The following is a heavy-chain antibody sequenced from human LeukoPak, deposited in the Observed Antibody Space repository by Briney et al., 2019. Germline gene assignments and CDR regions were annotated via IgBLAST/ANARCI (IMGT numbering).Heavy chain of an antibody. Sequence: GGSLRLSCAASGFTFSDYYMSWIRQAPGKGLEWVSYISSSGSTIYYADSVKGRFTISRDNAKNSLYLQMNSLRAEDTAVYYCAKAQYYYDSSGYLDYFDYWGQGTLVTVSS. V-gene: IGHV3-11*04. CDR1: GFTFSDYY. CDR3: AKAQYYYDSSGYLDYFDY. CDR2: ISSSGSTI. J-gene: IGHJ4*02. D-gene: IGHD3-22*01.